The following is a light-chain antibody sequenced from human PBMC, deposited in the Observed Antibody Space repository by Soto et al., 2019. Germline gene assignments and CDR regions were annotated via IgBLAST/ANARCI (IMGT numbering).Light chain of an antibody. CDR2: GAS. V-gene: IGKV3-15*01. CDR1: QTVGSN. CDR3: QPYNNLPPT. J-gene: IGKJ1*01. Sequence: DIVMTQSPATLSLSPGERATLSCRASQTVGSNLAWYQRKPGQAPRLLISGASTRATGLPARFSGRGSGTGAEFTLTISSLQSEDFAVYYCQPYNNLPPTFGQGTTVEIK.